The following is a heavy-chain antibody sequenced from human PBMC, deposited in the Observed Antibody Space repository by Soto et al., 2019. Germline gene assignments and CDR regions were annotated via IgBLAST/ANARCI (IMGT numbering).Heavy chain of an antibody. Sequence: CAVYGGSFSGYYCSWIRQPPWKGLEWVGRTRNKANSYTTEYAASVKGRFTISRDDSKNSLYLQMNSLKTEDTAVYYCASVRIKPKAFPSWTQLRIANV. CDR1: GGSFSGYY. CDR2: TRNKANSYTT. CDR3: ASVRIKPKAFPSWTQLRIANV. D-gene: IGHD5-18*01. J-gene: IGHJ6*01. V-gene: IGHV3-72*01.